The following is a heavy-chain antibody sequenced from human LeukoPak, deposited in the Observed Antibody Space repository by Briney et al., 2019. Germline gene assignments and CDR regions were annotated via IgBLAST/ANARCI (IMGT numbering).Heavy chain of an antibody. CDR3: ARESEDIVVVVAAYNWFDP. CDR1: GYTFTGYY. CDR2: VIPILGIA. V-gene: IGHV1-69*04. Sequence: ASVKVSCKASGYTFTGYYVHWVRQAPGQGLEWMGRVIPILGIANYAQKFQGRVTITADKSTSTAYMELSSLRSEDTAVYYCARESEDIVVVVAAYNWFDPWGQGTLVTVSS. D-gene: IGHD2-15*01. J-gene: IGHJ5*02.